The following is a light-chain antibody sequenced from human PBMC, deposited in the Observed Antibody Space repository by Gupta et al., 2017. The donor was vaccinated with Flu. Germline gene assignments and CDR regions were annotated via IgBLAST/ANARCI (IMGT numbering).Light chain of an antibody. CDR2: GAS. Sequence: EIVLTQSPGTLSLSPGERAALSCRASQSVSNNYLAWYQQKPGQAPKLLIYGASGRATGMPDRFTGSGSGTDFTLTITRLEPEDLAVYYCQQYGSSPLTFGGGTKVEIK. CDR1: QSVSNNY. J-gene: IGKJ4*01. CDR3: QQYGSSPLT. V-gene: IGKV3-20*01.